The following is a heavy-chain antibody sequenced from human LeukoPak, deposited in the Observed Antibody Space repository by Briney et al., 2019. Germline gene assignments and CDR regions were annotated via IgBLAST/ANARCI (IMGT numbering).Heavy chain of an antibody. CDR3: TRGFLGDAFDI. Sequence: GGSLRLSCAASGFTFSRYDMHWVRQATGKGLEWVSAIGTVGDPYYPGSVKGRFTISRENAKNSLYLQMNSLRAGDTAVYYCTRGFLGDAFDIWGQGTMVTVSS. CDR1: GFTFSRYD. CDR2: IGTVGDP. D-gene: IGHD3-3*01. J-gene: IGHJ3*02. V-gene: IGHV3-13*05.